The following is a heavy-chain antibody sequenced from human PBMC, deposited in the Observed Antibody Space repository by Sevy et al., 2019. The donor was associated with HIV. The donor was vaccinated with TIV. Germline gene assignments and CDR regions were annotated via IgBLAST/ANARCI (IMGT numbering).Heavy chain of an antibody. D-gene: IGHD3-9*01. V-gene: IGHV3-23*01. CDR1: GFTFSSYA. CDR2: ISGSGGST. Sequence: GGSLRLSCAASGFTFSSYAMSWVRQAPGKGLEWVSAISGSGGSTYYADSVKGRFTISRDNSKNTLYLQMNSLGAEDTAVYYCAAAGKSDILTGYPLYYFDYWGQGTLVTVSS. J-gene: IGHJ4*02. CDR3: AAAGKSDILTGYPLYYFDY.